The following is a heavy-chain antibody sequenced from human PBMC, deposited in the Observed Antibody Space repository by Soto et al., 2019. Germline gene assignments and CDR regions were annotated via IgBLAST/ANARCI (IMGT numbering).Heavy chain of an antibody. CDR1: GFTFSSFN. CDR2: ISTSRTYI. Sequence: PGGYLGLSCVASGFTFSSFNINWVRQAPGKGLEWVSSISTSRTYIFYTVSVKARFTISRDHAKNSLYKQMNSLRGEHTAVFFCARCQVFSYLSSALDFWGLRTMVIVSS. J-gene: IGHJ3*01. D-gene: IGHD3-16*02. CDR3: ARCQVFSYLSSALDF. V-gene: IGHV3-21*01.